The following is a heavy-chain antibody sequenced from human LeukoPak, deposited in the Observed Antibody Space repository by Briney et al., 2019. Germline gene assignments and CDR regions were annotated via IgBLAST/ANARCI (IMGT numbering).Heavy chain of an antibody. J-gene: IGHJ4*02. CDR3: ARGLAYDYVWGSYRSTFDY. Sequence: ASVKVPCKASGYTFTSYDINWVRQATGQGLEWMGWMNPNSGNTGYAQKFQGRVTMTRNTSISTAYMELSSLRSEDTAVYYCARGLAYDYVWGSYRSTFDYWGQGTLVTVSS. V-gene: IGHV1-8*01. CDR1: GYTFTSYD. CDR2: MNPNSGNT. D-gene: IGHD3-16*02.